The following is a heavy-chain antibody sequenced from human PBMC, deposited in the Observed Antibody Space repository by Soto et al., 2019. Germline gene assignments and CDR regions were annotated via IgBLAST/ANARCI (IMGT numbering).Heavy chain of an antibody. V-gene: IGHV1-2*04. D-gene: IGHD2-15*01. CDR3: ARDYVYCSGGRCSSYFQH. CDR2: INPNSGGT. Sequence: GASVKVSCKASGYTFTGYYMHWVRQAPGQGLEWMGWINPNSGGTNYAQKFQGWVTMTRDTSISTAYMELSRLRSDDTAVYYCARDYVYCSGGRCSSYFQHWGQGTLVTVSS. CDR1: GYTFTGYY. J-gene: IGHJ1*01.